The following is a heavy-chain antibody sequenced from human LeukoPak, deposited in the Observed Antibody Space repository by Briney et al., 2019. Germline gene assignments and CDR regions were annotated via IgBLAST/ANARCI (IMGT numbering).Heavy chain of an antibody. V-gene: IGHV3-74*01. CDR1: GFTFSSYW. D-gene: IGHD4-23*01. CDR2: IASDGSST. Sequence: GGSLRLSCAASGFTFSSYWVNWVRQAPGKGLVWVSRIASDGSSTTYADSVKGRFSISRDNAKNTLYLQMNSLRVEGTAVYYCARGRPHGNDYWGQGTLVTVSS. CDR3: ARGRPHGNDY. J-gene: IGHJ4*02.